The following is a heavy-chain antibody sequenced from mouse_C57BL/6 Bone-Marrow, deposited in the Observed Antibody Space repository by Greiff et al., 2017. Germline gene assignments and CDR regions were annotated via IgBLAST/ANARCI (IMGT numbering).Heavy chain of an antibody. CDR1: GYAFSSYW. CDR2: IFPGDGVT. J-gene: IGHJ3*01. CDR3: ARGAY. Sequence: QVQLQPSGAELVKPGASVKISCKASGYAFSSYWMNWLKQRPGKGLEWIGQIFPGDGVTNYNGKFKGKAILTADKTSSTAYMQLSSLTSEDSAVYFCARGAYRSEGPLVTAS. V-gene: IGHV1-80*01.